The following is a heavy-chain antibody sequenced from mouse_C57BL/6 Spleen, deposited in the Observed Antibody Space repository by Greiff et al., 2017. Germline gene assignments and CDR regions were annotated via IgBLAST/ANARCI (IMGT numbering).Heavy chain of an antibody. CDR1: GYTFTSYW. V-gene: IGHV1-7*01. D-gene: IGHD2-3*01. CDR3: ARYDGYYGAMDY. CDR2: ITPSSGYT. J-gene: IGHJ4*01. Sequence: VQLQQSGAELAKPGASVKLSCKASGYTFTSYWMHWVKQWPGQGLEWIGYITPSSGYTKYNQKFKDKATLTADKSPSTAYMQLSSLTYEDSAVYYCARYDGYYGAMDYWGQGTSVTVSS.